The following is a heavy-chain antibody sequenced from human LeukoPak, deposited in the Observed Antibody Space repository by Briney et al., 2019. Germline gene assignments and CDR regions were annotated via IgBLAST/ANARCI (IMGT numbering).Heavy chain of an antibody. CDR1: GYTFTSYG. CDR3: ARGGGHELYCSSTSCYYYYGMDV. J-gene: IGHJ6*02. CDR2: ISAYNGNT. D-gene: IGHD2-2*01. Sequence: ASVKVSCKASGYTFTSYGIIWVRQAPGQGLEWMGWISAYNGNTNYAQKLQGRVTMTTDTSTSTAYMELRSLRSDDTAVYYCARGGGHELYCSSTSCYYYYGMDVWGQGTTVTVSS. V-gene: IGHV1-18*01.